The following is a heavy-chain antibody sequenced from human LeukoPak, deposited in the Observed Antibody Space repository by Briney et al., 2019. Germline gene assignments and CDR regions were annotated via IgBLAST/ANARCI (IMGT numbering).Heavy chain of an antibody. CDR1: GGSISSYY. D-gene: IGHD2-2*01. V-gene: IGHV4-4*07. Sequence: SETLSLTCTVSGGSISSYYWSWIRQPAGKGLEWIGRNYTSGSTNYNPSLKSRVTMSVDTSKNQFSLKLSSVTAADTAVYYCARTLGYCSSTSCPYYFDYWGQGTLVTVSS. CDR3: ARTLGYCSSTSCPYYFDY. J-gene: IGHJ4*02. CDR2: NYTSGST.